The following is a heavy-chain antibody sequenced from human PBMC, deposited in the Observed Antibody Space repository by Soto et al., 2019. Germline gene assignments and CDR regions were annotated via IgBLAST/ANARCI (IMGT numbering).Heavy chain of an antibody. D-gene: IGHD3-3*01. Sequence: GASVKVSCKASGYTFTSYDINWVLQATGQGLEWMGWMNPNSGNTGYAQKFQGRVTMTRNTSISTAYMELSSLRSEDTAVYYCARSSDFWSGFYGMDVWGQGTTVTVSS. CDR1: GYTFTSYD. V-gene: IGHV1-8*01. J-gene: IGHJ6*02. CDR2: MNPNSGNT. CDR3: ARSSDFWSGFYGMDV.